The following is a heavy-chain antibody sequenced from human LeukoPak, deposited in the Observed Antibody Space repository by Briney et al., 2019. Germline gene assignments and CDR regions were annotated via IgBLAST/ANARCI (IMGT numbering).Heavy chain of an antibody. CDR2: IYYSGST. D-gene: IGHD3-22*01. Sequence: PSETLSLTCIVSGGSISSYYWSWIRQPPGKGLEWIGYIYYSGSTNYNPSLKSRVTISVDTSKNQFSLKLSSVTAADTAVYYCARALPGLGYYYDSSGYYDYWGQGTLVTVSS. V-gene: IGHV4-59*12. J-gene: IGHJ4*02. CDR3: ARALPGLGYYYDSSGYYDY. CDR1: GGSISSYY.